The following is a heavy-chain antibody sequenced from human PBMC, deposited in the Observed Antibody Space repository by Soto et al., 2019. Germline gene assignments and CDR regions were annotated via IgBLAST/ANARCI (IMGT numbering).Heavy chain of an antibody. J-gene: IGHJ6*02. D-gene: IGHD6-19*01. V-gene: IGHV1-2*04. Sequence: QVLLVQSGAEVKKPGASLKVSCKASGYTFIAYYIHWVRQVPGQGLEWMGRINPNRGETNYPQKFQGWVTLTRDTSINTAYLELSRLRPDDTAVYYCARKPSGSHYYYGLDVWGQGTTVTVSS. CDR2: INPNRGET. CDR1: GYTFIAYY. CDR3: ARKPSGSHYYYGLDV.